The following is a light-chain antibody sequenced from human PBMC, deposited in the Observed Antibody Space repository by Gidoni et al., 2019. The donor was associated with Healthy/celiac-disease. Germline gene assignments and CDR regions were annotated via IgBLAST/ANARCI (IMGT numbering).Light chain of an antibody. CDR1: QSISSY. Sequence: DIQMTQSPSSLSASVGDRVTITCRASQSISSYLNWYQQKPGKAPKLLIYAASSLQSGVPSRFSGSGSGTDFTLTISSLQPEDFATYSCQQSYSTPLTFXGXTKVEIK. CDR3: QQSYSTPLT. J-gene: IGKJ4*01. CDR2: AAS. V-gene: IGKV1-39*01.